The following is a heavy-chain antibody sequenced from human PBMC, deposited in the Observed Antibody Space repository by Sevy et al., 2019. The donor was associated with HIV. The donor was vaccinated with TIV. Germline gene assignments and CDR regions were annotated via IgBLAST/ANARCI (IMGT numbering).Heavy chain of an antibody. V-gene: IGHV3-9*01. D-gene: IGHD3-22*01. CDR2: ISWNSGSI. J-gene: IGHJ4*02. Sequence: GGSLRLSCAASGFTFDDYAMHWVRQAPGKGLEWVSGISWNSGSIGYAESVKGRFTISRDNAKNSLYLQKNSLRAEDTALYYCAKDTQSRYYYDSSGYYVWGQGTLVTVSS. CDR1: GFTFDDYA. CDR3: AKDTQSRYYYDSSGYYV.